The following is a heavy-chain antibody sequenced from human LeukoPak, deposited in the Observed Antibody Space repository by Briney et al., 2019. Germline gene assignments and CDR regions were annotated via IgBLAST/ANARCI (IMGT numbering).Heavy chain of an antibody. CDR2: ISGYSSTI. Sequence: GGSLRLSCAASGFTFSSSSMNWVRQTPGKGLEWVSYISGYSSTIYYADSVKGRFTISRDNAKNSLYLQMHSLRAEDTAIYYCARDPTRYLRYGYFDYWGQGAQVTVSS. D-gene: IGHD4-17*01. V-gene: IGHV3-48*04. CDR1: GFTFSSSS. J-gene: IGHJ4*02. CDR3: ARDPTRYLRYGYFDY.